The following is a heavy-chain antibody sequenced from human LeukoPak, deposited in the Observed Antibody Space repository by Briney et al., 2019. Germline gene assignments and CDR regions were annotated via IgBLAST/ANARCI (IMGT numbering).Heavy chain of an antibody. J-gene: IGHJ4*02. D-gene: IGHD3-10*01. CDR1: GYSFSNYW. CDR2: IYPGDSET. V-gene: IGHV5-51*01. CDR3: ARLGLGSGSSCDY. Sequence: PGESLKISCKASGYSFSNYWIGWVRQMPGKGLEWMGFIYPGDSETKNSPSFQGQVTMSADKSISTAYLQWSSLKASDTAIYYCARLGLGSGSSCDYWGQGTLVIVSS.